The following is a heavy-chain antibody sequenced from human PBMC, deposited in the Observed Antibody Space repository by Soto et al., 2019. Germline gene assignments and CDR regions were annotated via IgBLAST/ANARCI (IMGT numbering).Heavy chain of an antibody. J-gene: IGHJ6*03. CDR3: ARGAFIPAASDGYYYFMDV. V-gene: IGHV1-3*01. CDR1: GYTFTNYA. D-gene: IGHD6-13*01. CDR2: INAGTGNT. Sequence: ASVKVSCKASGYTFTNYAMHWVRQAPGQRLEWMGWINAGTGNTKYSQKFQGGVTITRDTSANSAYMEVSSLRSEDTAVYYCARGAFIPAASDGYYYFMDVWGKGTTVTVSS.